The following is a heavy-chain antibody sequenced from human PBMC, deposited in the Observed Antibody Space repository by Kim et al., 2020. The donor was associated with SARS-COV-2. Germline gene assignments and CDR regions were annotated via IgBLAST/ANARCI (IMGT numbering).Heavy chain of an antibody. D-gene: IGHD5-12*01. Sequence: GGSLRLSCAASGFMFSTYDMTWVRQAPGKGLEWVASIAGGSTHIYYARSLRGRITISRDNARNSVSLRVDSLGIGDTATYFCSRRLPPLRYHPLDVWGQGTTVTVSS. CDR3: SRRLPPLRYHPLDV. CDR2: IAGGSTHI. CDR1: GFMFSTYD. V-gene: IGHV3-21*01. J-gene: IGHJ6*02.